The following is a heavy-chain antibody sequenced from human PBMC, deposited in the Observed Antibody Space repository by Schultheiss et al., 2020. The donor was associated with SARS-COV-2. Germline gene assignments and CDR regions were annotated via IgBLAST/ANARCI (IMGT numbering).Heavy chain of an antibody. CDR3: ASRSGDYDYYFDY. CDR1: GGSFSGYY. D-gene: IGHD4-17*01. Sequence: SETLSLTCAVYGGSFSGYYWSWIRQHPGKGLEWIGYIYYSGSTNYNPSLKSRVTISVDTSKNQFSLKLSSVTAADTAVYYCASRSGDYDYYFDYWGQGTLVTVSS. J-gene: IGHJ4*02. CDR2: IYYSGST. V-gene: IGHV4-59*08.